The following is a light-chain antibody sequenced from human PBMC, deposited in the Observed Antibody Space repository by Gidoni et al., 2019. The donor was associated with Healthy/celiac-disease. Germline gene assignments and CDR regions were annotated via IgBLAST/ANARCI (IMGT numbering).Light chain of an antibody. CDR2: GAS. V-gene: IGKV3-20*01. CDR1: QSVSSSY. CDR3: QQYGSSLP. J-gene: IGKJ5*01. Sequence: EIVLTQSPGTLSLSPGDRATLSCRASQSVSSSYLAWYQQKPGQAPRLLIYGASSRATGIPDRFSGSGSGTDFTLTISRLEPEDFAVYYCQQYGSSLPFGQGTRLEIK.